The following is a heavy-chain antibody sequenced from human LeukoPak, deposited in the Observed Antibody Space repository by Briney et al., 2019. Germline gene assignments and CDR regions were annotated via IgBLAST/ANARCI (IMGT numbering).Heavy chain of an antibody. V-gene: IGHV5-51*04. D-gene: IGHD5-24*01. J-gene: IGHJ4*02. Sequence: GESLKISCKGLGYSFSTYWNAWVRQRPGKGLEWMGIIYPGGSETRYDPSFQGQVTISADTPTSTAYLQWSSLRASDTAMYYCARASRDGYNQNFDHWGQGTQVTVSS. CDR3: ARASRDGYNQNFDH. CDR1: GYSFSTYW. CDR2: IYPGGSET.